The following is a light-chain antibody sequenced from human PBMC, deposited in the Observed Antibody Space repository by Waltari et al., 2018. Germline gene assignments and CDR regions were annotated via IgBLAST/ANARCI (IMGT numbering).Light chain of an antibody. Sequence: RASQSVSSSYLAWYQRKPGQAPRLLIYGASSRATGIPDRFSGSGSGTDFTLTISRLEPEDFAVYYCQQYGSSPWTFGQGTKVEIK. CDR3: QQYGSSPWT. V-gene: IGKV3-20*01. CDR2: GAS. J-gene: IGKJ1*01. CDR1: QSVSSSY.